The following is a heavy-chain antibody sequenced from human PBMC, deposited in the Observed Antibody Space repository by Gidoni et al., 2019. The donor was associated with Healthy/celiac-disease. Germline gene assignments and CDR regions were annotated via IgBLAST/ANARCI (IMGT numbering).Heavy chain of an antibody. Sequence: QVQLQESGTGLVKPSETLSPTCAVSGSSISSGYNWGWFRQPPGKWLEWIGSIYHSGSTYYNPSLKSRVTISVDTSKNQFSLKLSSVTAADTAVYYCARDRYSSGYPFDYWGQGTLVTVSS. J-gene: IGHJ4*02. CDR1: GSSISSGYN. V-gene: IGHV4-38-2*02. CDR2: IYHSGST. CDR3: ARDRYSSGYPFDY. D-gene: IGHD6-19*01.